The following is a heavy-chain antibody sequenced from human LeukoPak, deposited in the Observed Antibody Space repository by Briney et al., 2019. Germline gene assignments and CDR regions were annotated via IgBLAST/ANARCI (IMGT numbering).Heavy chain of an antibody. CDR1: GGTFSSYA. D-gene: IGHD2-2*01. V-gene: IGHV1-69*13. CDR3: ASRWILGYCSSNTCGHNYYNGMDV. CDR2: IIPMYTTA. J-gene: IGHJ6*04. Sequence: ASVKVSCKASGGTFSSYAISWARQAPGQGLEWMGGIIPMYTTANYAQKFQGRVTITADESTNTAYMELSSLRSEDTAVYYCASRWILGYCSSNTCGHNYYNGMDVWGKGTTVTVSP.